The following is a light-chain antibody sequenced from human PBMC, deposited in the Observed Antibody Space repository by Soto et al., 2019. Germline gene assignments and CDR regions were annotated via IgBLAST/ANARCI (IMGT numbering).Light chain of an antibody. V-gene: IGKV3-20*01. CDR3: QQYGSFT. Sequence: ELVLTQSPGTLSLSPGERATLSCRASQSVSSTYLAWYQQKPGQAPRLLIYSTSSRATGIPDRFSGRGSGTDFTLSISRLEPEDFAVYYCQQYGSFTFGPGTKVDI. J-gene: IGKJ3*01. CDR1: QSVSSTY. CDR2: STS.